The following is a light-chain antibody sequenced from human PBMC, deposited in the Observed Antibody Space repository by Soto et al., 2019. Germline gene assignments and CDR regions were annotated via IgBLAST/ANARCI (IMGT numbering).Light chain of an antibody. CDR3: QQYDDWPLT. V-gene: IGKV3-15*01. Sequence: KVMTQSPATLSVSPGERATLSCRASENVKNRLAWYQQKPGQAPRLLIYDAFTRATGIPARFSGSASGTEFTLTISSLQSEDFAVYYCQQYDDWPLTLGGGTKVDIK. CDR2: DAF. J-gene: IGKJ4*01. CDR1: ENVKNR.